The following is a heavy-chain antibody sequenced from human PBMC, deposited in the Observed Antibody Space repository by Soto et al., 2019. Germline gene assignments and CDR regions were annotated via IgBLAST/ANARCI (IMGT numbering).Heavy chain of an antibody. CDR2: ISSSSSYI. Sequence: GGSLRLSCAASGFTFSSYSMNWVRQAPGKGLGWVSSISSSSSYIYYADSVKGRFTISRDNAKNSLYLQMNSLRAEDTAVYYCARDGLNEDIVVVVAANWFDPWGQGTLVTVSS. D-gene: IGHD2-15*01. J-gene: IGHJ5*02. CDR3: ARDGLNEDIVVVVAANWFDP. V-gene: IGHV3-21*01. CDR1: GFTFSSYS.